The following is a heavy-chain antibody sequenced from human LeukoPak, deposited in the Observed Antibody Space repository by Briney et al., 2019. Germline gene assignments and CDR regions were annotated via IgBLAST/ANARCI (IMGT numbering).Heavy chain of an antibody. V-gene: IGHV3-7*01. J-gene: IGHJ6*03. CDR3: ARLSAYYYGSFFYYYMDV. CDR2: IKQDESET. CDR1: GFTFNSYS. D-gene: IGHD3-10*01. Sequence: PGRSLRLSCAASGFTFNSYSMHWVRQSPGKGPEWVANIKQDESETYTVDSVKGRFTISRDNAKNSVYLHMNSLRAEDTALYYCARLSAYYYGSFFYYYMDVWGKGTTVTVSS.